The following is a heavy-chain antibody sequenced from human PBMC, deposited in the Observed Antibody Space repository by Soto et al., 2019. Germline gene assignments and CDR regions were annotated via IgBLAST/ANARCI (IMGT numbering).Heavy chain of an antibody. V-gene: IGHV1-46*01. CDR3: GRDHNFGFILYAMDV. D-gene: IGHD2-15*01. CDR1: GYTFTSYS. Sequence: QVQLVQSGAEVKKPGASVRVSCKASGYTFTSYSMHWVRQAPGQGLEWMGIINPSSGRTSYAQNFQGRVTMTSDTSTSIVYMEMSSLKSEDTAVYYCGRDHNFGFILYAMDVWGQGTTVTVSS. CDR2: INPSSGRT. J-gene: IGHJ6*02.